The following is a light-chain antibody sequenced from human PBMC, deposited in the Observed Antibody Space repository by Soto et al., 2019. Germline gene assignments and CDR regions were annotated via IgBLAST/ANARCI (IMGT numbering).Light chain of an antibody. J-gene: IGLJ2*01. CDR1: SSNIGSNY. V-gene: IGLV1-51*01. CDR2: DDT. CDR3: GTWDSSLSAGV. Sequence: QSVLTQPPSVSAAPGQTVTISCSGSSSNIGSNYVSWYQQLPGTAPKLLIYDDTKRPSGIPDRFSGSKSGTSATLGITGLQTGDEADYYCGTWDSSLSAGVFGGGTKLTVL.